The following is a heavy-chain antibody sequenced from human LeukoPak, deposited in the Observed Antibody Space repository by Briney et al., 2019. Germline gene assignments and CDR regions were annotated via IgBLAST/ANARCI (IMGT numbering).Heavy chain of an antibody. Sequence: GGSLRLSCAASGFTFSSYSMNWVRQAPGKGLEWVSSISSSSSYIYYADSVKGRFTNSRDNAKNSLYLQMNSLRAEDTAVYYCARGTDGWYHWFDPWGQGTLVTVSS. D-gene: IGHD6-19*01. CDR1: GFTFSSYS. CDR2: ISSSSSYI. CDR3: ARGTDGWYHWFDP. V-gene: IGHV3-21*01. J-gene: IGHJ5*02.